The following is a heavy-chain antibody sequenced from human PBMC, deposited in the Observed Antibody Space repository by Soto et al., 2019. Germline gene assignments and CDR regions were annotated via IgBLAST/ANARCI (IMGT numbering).Heavy chain of an antibody. Sequence: GGSRRLSWAASGFTFSSHLMHWARQAPGQGLEWVSGISGIGGGGSTFYTDSVKGRFTISRDNSKNTLYLQMSSLRVEDTAIYYCAQTWGSYREVFDYWGHGTLVTVSS. CDR2: ISGIGGGGST. CDR3: AQTWGSYREVFDY. CDR1: GFTFSSHL. J-gene: IGHJ4*01. D-gene: IGHD3-16*02. V-gene: IGHV3-23*01.